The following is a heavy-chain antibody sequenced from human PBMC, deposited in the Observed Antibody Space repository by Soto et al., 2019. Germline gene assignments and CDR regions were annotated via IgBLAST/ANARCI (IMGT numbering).Heavy chain of an antibody. CDR2: VSATAGTT. D-gene: IGHD3-3*01. J-gene: IGHJ4*02. CDR3: AKDLLAGGFDY. Sequence: GGSLRLSCAACGFTFSNYAMSWVRQAPGKGMEWVSLVSATAGTTYYTDSVKGRFTISRDNSRNTVYLQMNSLRADYTAVYYCAKDLLAGGFDYWGQGTLVTVSS. CDR1: GFTFSNYA. V-gene: IGHV3-23*01.